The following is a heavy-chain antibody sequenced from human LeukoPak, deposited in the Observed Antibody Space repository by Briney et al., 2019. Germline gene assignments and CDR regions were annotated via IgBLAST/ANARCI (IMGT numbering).Heavy chain of an antibody. CDR3: ARCSRGTSVGMDV. CDR2: IYYSGNT. J-gene: IGHJ6*02. Sequence: PSETLSLTCSVFGGSISNYYWTWIRQPPGKGLEWIGYIYYSGNTNYNPSLKSRVTISLDTSTNQLSLKLTSVTAADTAVYYCARCSRGTSVGMDVWGQGTTVTVSS. CDR1: GGSISNYY. V-gene: IGHV4-59*08. D-gene: IGHD1-1*01.